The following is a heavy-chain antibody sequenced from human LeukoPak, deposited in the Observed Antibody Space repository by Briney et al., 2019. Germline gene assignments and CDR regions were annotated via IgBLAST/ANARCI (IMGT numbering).Heavy chain of an antibody. CDR1: GGSISSGGYY. V-gene: IGHV4-31*03. CDR2: IYYSGST. D-gene: IGHD3-10*01. J-gene: IGHJ6*02. Sequence: SQTLSLTCTVSGGSISSGGYYWSWIRQHPGKGLEWIGYIYYSGSTYYNPSLKSRVTISVDTSKNQFSLKLSSVTAADTAVYYCARLASSGSGTDYYYYYGMDVWGQGTTVTVSS. CDR3: ARLASSGSGTDYYYYYGMDV.